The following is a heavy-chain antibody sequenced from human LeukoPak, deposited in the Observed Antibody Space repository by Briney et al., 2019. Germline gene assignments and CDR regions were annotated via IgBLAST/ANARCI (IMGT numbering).Heavy chain of an antibody. CDR2: IYYTGCT. CDR3: ARARMDTAMVLLDY. V-gene: IGHV4-59*12. J-gene: IGHJ4*02. Sequence: PSETLSLTCTVSGGSISGYYWSWIRQSPGEGLEWIAYIYYTGCTNYNPSLKSRVTISVDTSKNQFSLKLSSVTAADTAVYYCARARMDTAMVLLDYWGQGTLVTVSS. D-gene: IGHD5-18*01. CDR1: GGSISGYY.